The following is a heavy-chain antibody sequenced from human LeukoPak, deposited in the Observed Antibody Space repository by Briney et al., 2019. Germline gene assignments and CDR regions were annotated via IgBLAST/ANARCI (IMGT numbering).Heavy chain of an antibody. CDR3: AGIRYYYYGMDV. CDR1: GFTVSSNY. V-gene: IGHV3-53*01. Sequence: GGSLRLSCAASGFTVSSNYMSWVRQAPGKGLEWVSAIYSGGSTYYADSVKGRFTISRDNSKNTLYLQMNSLRAEDTAVYYCAGIRYYYYGMDVWGQGTAVTVSS. D-gene: IGHD1-14*01. CDR2: IYSGGST. J-gene: IGHJ6*02.